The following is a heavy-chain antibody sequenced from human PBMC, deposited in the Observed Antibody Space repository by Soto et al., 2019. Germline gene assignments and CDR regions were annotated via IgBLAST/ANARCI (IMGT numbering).Heavy chain of an antibody. J-gene: IGHJ3*02. CDR3: AKDRQDHNSVWDPFDI. Sequence: GGSLRLSCAASGFTFNIYAMSWVRQAPGKGLEWVAGIGGGDDYYADSVKGRFTISRDNSKNTVFLQMTSLRAEDTAIYYCAKDRQDHNSVWDPFDIWGQGTVVTVSS. CDR1: GFTFNIYA. D-gene: IGHD1-20*01. CDR2: IGGGDD. V-gene: IGHV3-23*01.